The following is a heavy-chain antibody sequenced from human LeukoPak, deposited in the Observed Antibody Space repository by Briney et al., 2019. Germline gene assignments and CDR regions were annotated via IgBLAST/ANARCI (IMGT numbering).Heavy chain of an antibody. CDR3: ARSSDGGNVGIDC. J-gene: IGHJ4*02. D-gene: IGHD2-15*01. CDR2: INPNIGDP. V-gene: IGHV1-2*02. CDR1: GYTFTDNL. Sequence: ASVKVSCTACGYTFTDNLIHWVRQATGQGLEWMGWINPNIGDPIHATKLQSRVTMPRDASTSTVSPTLSSLASEDPAVSCFARSSDGGNVGIDCWGQGTLVTVSS.